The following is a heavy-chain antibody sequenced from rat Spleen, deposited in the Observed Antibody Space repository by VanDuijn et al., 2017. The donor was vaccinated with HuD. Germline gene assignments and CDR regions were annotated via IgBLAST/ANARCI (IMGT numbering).Heavy chain of an antibody. V-gene: IGHV5-29*01. Sequence: EVQLVESGGGLVQPGRSLKLSCAASGFTFSDYGMAWVRQAPTKGLEWVATISYGDSSGHSSTYYRDSVKGRFTISRDNTKSTLYLQMDSLRSEDTASYYCVRHGYTRYYFDYWGQGVMVTVSS. J-gene: IGHJ2*01. CDR3: VRHGYTRYYFDY. CDR2: ISYGDSSGHSST. D-gene: IGHD1-9*01. CDR1: GFTFSDYG.